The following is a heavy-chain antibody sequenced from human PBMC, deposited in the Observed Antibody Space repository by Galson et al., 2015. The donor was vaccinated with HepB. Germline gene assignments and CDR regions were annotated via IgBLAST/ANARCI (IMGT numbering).Heavy chain of an antibody. V-gene: IGHV1-2*04. J-gene: IGHJ6*03. Sequence: SVKVSCKASGYTFTGYYMHWVRQAPGQGLEWMGWINPNSGGTNYAQKFQGWVTMTRDTSISTAYMELSRLRSEDTAVYYRARVFPQSGFLEWLRDYYYMDVWGKGTTVTVSS. CDR2: INPNSGGT. CDR3: ARVFPQSGFLEWLRDYYYMDV. D-gene: IGHD3-3*01. CDR1: GYTFTGYY.